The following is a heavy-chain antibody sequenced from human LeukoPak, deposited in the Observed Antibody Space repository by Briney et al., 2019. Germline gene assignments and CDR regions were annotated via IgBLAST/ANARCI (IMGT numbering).Heavy chain of an antibody. V-gene: IGHV4-34*01. Sequence: PSETLSLTCGDYAGSFSGYHWTWIRLRPGKGLDWIGDIDHSGSAHYNPSLKSRVTISVDTSNKQFSLNLHSVTAADTAVYYCARGFPTSSRWFDPWGQGTLVTVSS. J-gene: IGHJ5*02. D-gene: IGHD6-6*01. CDR3: ARGFPTSSRWFDP. CDR2: IDHSGSA. CDR1: AGSFSGYH.